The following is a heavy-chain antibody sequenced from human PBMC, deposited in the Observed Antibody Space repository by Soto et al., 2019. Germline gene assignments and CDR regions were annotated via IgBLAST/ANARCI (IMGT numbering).Heavy chain of an antibody. D-gene: IGHD3-22*01. CDR3: ARDVYYYDSSGYSYYFDY. CDR2: ISYDGSNK. CDR1: EFTFSSYA. J-gene: IGHJ4*02. Sequence: GGSLRLSCAASEFTFSSYAMHWVRQPPGKGLEWVAVISYDGSNKYYVDSVKGRFTISRDNSKNTLYLQMNSLRAEDTAVYYCARDVYYYDSSGYSYYFDYWGQGTLVTVSS. V-gene: IGHV3-30-3*01.